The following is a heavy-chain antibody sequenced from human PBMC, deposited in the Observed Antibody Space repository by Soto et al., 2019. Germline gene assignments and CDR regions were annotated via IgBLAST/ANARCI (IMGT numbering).Heavy chain of an antibody. CDR2: ISAYNGKK. CDR1: GYTFTSYG. Sequence: ASVKVSCKASGYTFTSYGIRWLRHAPGQGIEWMGWISAYNGKKKYTTKIQGRVTMTKDTYTSTGQTELRSLRPDDTAVYYCERDLDVGLVDYWGQGTLVTVSS. CDR3: ERDLDVGLVDY. J-gene: IGHJ4*02. D-gene: IGHD6-19*01. V-gene: IGHV1-18*01.